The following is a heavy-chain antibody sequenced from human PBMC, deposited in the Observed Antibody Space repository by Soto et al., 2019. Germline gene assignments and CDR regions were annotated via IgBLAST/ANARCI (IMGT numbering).Heavy chain of an antibody. Sequence: GGSLRLSCACADSGFTFSRHWMSWVRQAPGKGLEWVANIKEDGSEKNYVDSVKGRFTISRDNAKNSLYLQMNSLRADDTAVYYCARGDIWGQGTLVTVS. D-gene: IGHD3-16*01. CDR1: GFTFSRHW. CDR2: IKEDGSEK. V-gene: IGHV3-7*01. CDR3: ARGDI. J-gene: IGHJ4*02.